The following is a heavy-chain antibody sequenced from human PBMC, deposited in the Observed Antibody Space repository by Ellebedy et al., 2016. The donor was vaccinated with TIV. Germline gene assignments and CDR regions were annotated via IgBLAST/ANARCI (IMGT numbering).Heavy chain of an antibody. CDR3: AGDYGAYFDY. V-gene: IGHV4-59*08. Sequence: MPSETLSLTCTVSGGSIRSSYWSWIRQPPGKGLEWIGYIYYSGSTNYNPSLKSRVTISVDMSKNQFSLRLSSVTAADTAVYYCAGDYGAYFDYWGQGTLVTVSS. CDR2: IYYSGST. D-gene: IGHD4-17*01. CDR1: GGSIRSSY. J-gene: IGHJ4*02.